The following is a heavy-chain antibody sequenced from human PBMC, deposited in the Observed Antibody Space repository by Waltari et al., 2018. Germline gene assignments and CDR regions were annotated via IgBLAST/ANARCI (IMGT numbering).Heavy chain of an antibody. CDR3: ARDYCDRANCHGMDV. D-gene: IGHD3-22*01. J-gene: IGHJ6*02. V-gene: IGHV3-30*04. Sequence: QVQLVESGGGVVQPGGSLRLSCAASDFPFRSYAMHWVRQAPGKGLEWVAVISYNGRNIYYVDSVKGRFTISRDNSKKTLYMQMNSLTAEDTAVYYCARDYCDRANCHGMDVWGQGTTVTV. CDR2: ISYNGRNI. CDR1: DFPFRSYA.